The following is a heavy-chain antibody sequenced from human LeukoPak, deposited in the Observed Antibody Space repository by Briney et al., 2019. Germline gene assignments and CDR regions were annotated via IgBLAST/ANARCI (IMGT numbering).Heavy chain of an antibody. CDR1: GFTFSDYY. D-gene: IGHD3-10*01. J-gene: IGHJ6*02. CDR3: VREHYGSGSSPYMDV. V-gene: IGHV3-11*01. CDR2: ISSSGSTI. Sequence: GGSLRLSCAASGFTFSDYYMSWIRQAPGKGLEWVSYISSSGSTIYYADSVKGRFTISRDNAKNSLYLQMNSLRAEDTAVYYCVREHYGSGSSPYMDVWGQGTTVTVSS.